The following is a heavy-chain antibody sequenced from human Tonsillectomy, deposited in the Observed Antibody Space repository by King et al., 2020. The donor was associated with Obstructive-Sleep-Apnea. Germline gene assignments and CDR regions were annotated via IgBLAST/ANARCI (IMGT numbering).Heavy chain of an antibody. D-gene: IGHD3-10*01. Sequence: QLVQSGPEVKKPGTSVKVSCKASGFTFTRSTMQWVRQARGQRLEWIGWIVVGSDYTNYAQKFHERVTITRDMSTSTAYMELSSLSSEDTAVYYCAASGSDDDYYGMDVWGQGTTVIVSS. V-gene: IGHV1-58*02. CDR1: GFTFTRST. CDR2: IVVGSDYT. J-gene: IGHJ6*02. CDR3: AASGSDDDYYGMDV.